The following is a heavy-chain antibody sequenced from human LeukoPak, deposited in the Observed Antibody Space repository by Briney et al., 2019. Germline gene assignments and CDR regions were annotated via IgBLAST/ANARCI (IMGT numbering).Heavy chain of an antibody. D-gene: IGHD3-10*01. Sequence: PGGSLRLSCAASGFTFSSYGMHWVRQAPGKGLEWVAVISYDGSNKYYADSVKGRFTISRDNSKNTLYLQMNSLRAEDTAVYYCAKDYFANYYGSGSYGSLAYWGQGTLVTVSS. J-gene: IGHJ4*02. V-gene: IGHV3-30*18. CDR1: GFTFSSYG. CDR2: ISYDGSNK. CDR3: AKDYFANYYGSGSYGSLAY.